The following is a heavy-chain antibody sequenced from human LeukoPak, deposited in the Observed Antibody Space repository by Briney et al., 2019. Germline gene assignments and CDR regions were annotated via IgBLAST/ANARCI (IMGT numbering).Heavy chain of an antibody. Sequence: GESLKISCKGSGYSFTSYWIAWVRQMPGEVLEWMGIIYPGDFDTRYSPSFQGQVTIAADKSITTAFLQWSSLKASDTAMYYCARGGTAGTPRDFDIWGQGTMVTVSS. CDR3: ARGGTAGTPRDFDI. V-gene: IGHV5-51*01. CDR1: GYSFTSYW. D-gene: IGHD1-1*01. J-gene: IGHJ3*02. CDR2: IYPGDFDT.